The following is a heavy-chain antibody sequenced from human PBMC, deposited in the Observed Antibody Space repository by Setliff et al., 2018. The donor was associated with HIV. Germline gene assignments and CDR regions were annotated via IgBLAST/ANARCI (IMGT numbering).Heavy chain of an antibody. CDR2: IYYRVTT. D-gene: IGHD3-22*01. V-gene: IGHV4-31*03. CDR3: ARGRLHYYDTSVYLDAFDI. CDR1: GGSNSSGTYY. J-gene: IGHJ3*02. Sequence: SLTCTVSGGSNSSGTYYWSWIRQHPGKGLEWIGYIYYRVTTYYNPSLKSRVTISVGTSKNKFSLNLGSVTAADTAIYYCARGRLHYYDTSVYLDAFDIWGQGTMVTVSS.